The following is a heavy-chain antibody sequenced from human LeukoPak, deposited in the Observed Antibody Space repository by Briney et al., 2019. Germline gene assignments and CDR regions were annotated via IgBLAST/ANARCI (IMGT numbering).Heavy chain of an antibody. Sequence: PGGSPRLSCEASGFTFSSYGMHWVRQAPGKGLEWVAVIWYDGSNKYYADSVKGRFTISRDNSKNTLYLQMNSLRAEDTAVYYCARDHTIFGVARYYFDYWGQGTLVTVSS. CDR2: IWYDGSNK. V-gene: IGHV3-33*01. CDR3: ARDHTIFGVARYYFDY. D-gene: IGHD3-3*01. CDR1: GFTFSSYG. J-gene: IGHJ4*02.